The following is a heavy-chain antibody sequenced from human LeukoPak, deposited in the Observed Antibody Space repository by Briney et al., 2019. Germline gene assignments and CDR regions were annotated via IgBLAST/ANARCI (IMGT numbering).Heavy chain of an antibody. CDR1: GFTFSSYG. D-gene: IGHD4-23*01. CDR2: IRHDGSNK. Sequence: GGSLRLSCAASGFTFSSYGMHWVRQAPGKGLEWVAFIRHDGSNKYYADSVKGRFTISRDNSKNTLYLQMNSLRAEDTAVYYCAKEDYGGNSVNWGQGTLVTVSS. V-gene: IGHV3-30*02. J-gene: IGHJ4*02. CDR3: AKEDYGGNSVN.